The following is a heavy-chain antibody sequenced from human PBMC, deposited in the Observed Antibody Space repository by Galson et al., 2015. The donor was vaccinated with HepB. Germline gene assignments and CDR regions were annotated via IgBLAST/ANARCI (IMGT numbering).Heavy chain of an antibody. D-gene: IGHD6-19*01. CDR3: ATKEGSSGWSGAFDI. CDR1: GYTLTELS. Sequence: SVKVSCKVSGYTLTELSMHWVRQAPGKGLEWMGGFDPEDGETIYAQKFQGRVTMTEDTSTDTAYMELSSLRSEDTAVYYCATKEGSSGWSGAFDIWGQGTMVTVSS. CDR2: FDPEDGET. V-gene: IGHV1-24*01. J-gene: IGHJ3*02.